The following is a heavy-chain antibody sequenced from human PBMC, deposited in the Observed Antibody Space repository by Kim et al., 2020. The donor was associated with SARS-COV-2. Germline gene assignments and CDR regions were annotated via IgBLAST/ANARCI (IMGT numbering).Heavy chain of an antibody. CDR3: ATLSGGPGSGSGYYPPYYYYYGMDV. V-gene: IGHV1-69*13. Sequence: SVKVSCKASGGTFSSYAISWVRQAPGQGLEWMGGIIPIFGTANYAQKFQGRVTITADESTSTAYMELSSLRSEDTAVYYCATLSGGPGSGSGYYPPYYYYYGMDVWGQGTTVTVSS. D-gene: IGHD3-22*01. CDR1: GGTFSSYA. J-gene: IGHJ6*02. CDR2: IIPIFGTA.